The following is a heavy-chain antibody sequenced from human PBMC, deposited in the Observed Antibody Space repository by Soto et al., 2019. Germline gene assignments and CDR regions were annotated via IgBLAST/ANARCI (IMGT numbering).Heavy chain of an antibody. CDR1: GGSISSSNW. CDR3: ARGSSSSSGWFGP. CDR2: IHHRGST. D-gene: IGHD6-6*01. J-gene: IGHJ5*02. Sequence: SETLSLTCAVSGGSISSSNWWSWVRQPPGKGLEWIGEIHHRGSTNYNPPLKSRVTISVDISKNQFSLKLSSVTAADTAVYFCARGSSSSSGWFGPWGQGTLVTVSS. V-gene: IGHV4-4*02.